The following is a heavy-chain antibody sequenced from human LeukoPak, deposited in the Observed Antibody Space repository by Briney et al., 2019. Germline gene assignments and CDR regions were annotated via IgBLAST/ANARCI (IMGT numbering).Heavy chain of an antibody. CDR3: AKDPWQQLVRFYDYMDV. D-gene: IGHD6-13*01. V-gene: IGHV3-48*03. J-gene: IGHJ6*03. CDR1: GFTFSSYE. Sequence: GGSLRLSCAASGFTFSSYEMNWVRQAPGKGLEWVSYISSSGSTIYYADSVKGRFTISRDNSKNALYLQMNSLRAEDTAVYYCAKDPWQQLVRFYDYMDVWGKGTTVTVSS. CDR2: ISSSGSTI.